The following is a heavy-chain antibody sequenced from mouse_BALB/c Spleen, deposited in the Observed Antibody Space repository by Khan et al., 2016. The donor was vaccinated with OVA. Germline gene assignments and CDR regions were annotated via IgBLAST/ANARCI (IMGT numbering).Heavy chain of an antibody. CDR3: ARSITTTKGDYCAMDY. D-gene: IGHD1-2*01. V-gene: IGHV5-6*01. Sequence: MQLEESGGDLVKPGGSLKLSCAASGFTFSSYGMSWVRQTPDKRLEWVATISSGGHYTYFPDSVRGRFTISRDNAKNTLSLQMSSLKSEDTAMYYCARSITTTKGDYCAMDYWGQGTSVTGSS. CDR1: GFTFSSYG. J-gene: IGHJ4*01. CDR2: ISSGGHYT.